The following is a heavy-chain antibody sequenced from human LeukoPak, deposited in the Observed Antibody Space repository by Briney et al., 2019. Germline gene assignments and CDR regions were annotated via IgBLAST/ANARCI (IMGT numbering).Heavy chain of an antibody. J-gene: IGHJ4*02. CDR2: ITPSGGST. D-gene: IGHD3-10*01. CDR3: AKDFGGAGSYHCPFDY. CDR1: GHTFTNYY. Sequence: GASVKVSCKASGHTFTNYYMHWVRQAPGQGLEWLGLITPSGGSTWYAHKFQGRVTMTRDMSTSTDYMELSSLRSEDTAVYYCAKDFGGAGSYHCPFDYWGQGTLVTVSS. V-gene: IGHV1-46*01.